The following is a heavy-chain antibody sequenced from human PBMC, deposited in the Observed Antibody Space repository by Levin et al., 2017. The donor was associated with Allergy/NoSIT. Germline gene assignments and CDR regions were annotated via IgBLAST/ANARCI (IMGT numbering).Heavy chain of an antibody. CDR1: GYSFNIYD. CDR3: VRGAQIDVVYTWVRDFHSGLDV. CDR2: MNPNGTHT. D-gene: IGHD5/OR15-5a*01. Sequence: PGGSLRLSCKASGYSFNIYDINWVRQASGHGLEWIGWMNPNGTHTGYAQKFQGRLSMISNTSTNTAYMMLSSLTSDDTAVYYCVRGAQIDVVYTWVRDFHSGLDVWGQGTTVTVSS. V-gene: IGHV1-8*01. J-gene: IGHJ6*02.